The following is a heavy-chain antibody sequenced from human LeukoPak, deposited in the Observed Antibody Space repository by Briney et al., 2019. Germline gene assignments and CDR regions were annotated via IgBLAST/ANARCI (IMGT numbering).Heavy chain of an antibody. J-gene: IGHJ3*02. CDR2: INPYSGGT. CDR1: VYTFTGYY. D-gene: IGHD2-15*01. Sequence: GSSVKLSCTPAVYTFTGYYMNWLRQSPGQGLEGMGGINPYSGGTENAQKLQGRVTMTRDTSITTAYMDLSRLGSDDTAVYYCARDRGEYCSSGSCYNDALNIWGQGTMVTVSS. V-gene: IGHV1-2*02. CDR3: ARDRGEYCSSGSCYNDALNI.